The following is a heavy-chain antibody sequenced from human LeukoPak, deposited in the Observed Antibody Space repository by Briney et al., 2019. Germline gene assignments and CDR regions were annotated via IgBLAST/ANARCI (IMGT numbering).Heavy chain of an antibody. D-gene: IGHD6-25*01. J-gene: IGHJ4*02. V-gene: IGHV4-4*07. Sequence: SETLSLTCTASNASVNSYFWGWVRQPAGKGLEWLGRIYTTGTTYYNPSLKSRPTLSIETSKSQFSLTLRSATAADTAVYFCGRQGYTAAYHFFDYWSLGTLVTVSS. CDR1: NASVNSYF. CDR3: GRQGYTAAYHFFDY. CDR2: IYTTGTT.